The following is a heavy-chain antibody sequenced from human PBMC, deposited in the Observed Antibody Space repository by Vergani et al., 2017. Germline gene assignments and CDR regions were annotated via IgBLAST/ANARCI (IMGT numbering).Heavy chain of an antibody. J-gene: IGHJ4*02. Sequence: EVQLLESGGGLVQPGGSLRLSCAASGFTFSSYSMNWVRQAPGKGLEWVSSISSSSSYIYYADSVKGRFTISRDNAKNSLYLQMNSLRAEDTAVYYCARDTLYCSGGSCYPYYFDYWGQGTLVTVSS. CDR1: GFTFSSYS. V-gene: IGHV3-21*01. D-gene: IGHD2-15*01. CDR2: ISSSSSYI. CDR3: ARDTLYCSGGSCYPYYFDY.